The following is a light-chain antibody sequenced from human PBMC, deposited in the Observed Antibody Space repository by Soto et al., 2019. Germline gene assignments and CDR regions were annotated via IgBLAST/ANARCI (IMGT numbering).Light chain of an antibody. Sequence: QSVLTQPASVSGSPGQTITISCTGTDTDVGSYNLVSWYQHHPGKARKLIIYEGTKRPSGVSNRFSGSKSANTASLTISGLQAEDEADYHCCSYAGSNSVVFGGGTKLTVL. CDR1: DTDVGSYNL. CDR3: CSYAGSNSVV. J-gene: IGLJ2*01. CDR2: EGT. V-gene: IGLV2-23*01.